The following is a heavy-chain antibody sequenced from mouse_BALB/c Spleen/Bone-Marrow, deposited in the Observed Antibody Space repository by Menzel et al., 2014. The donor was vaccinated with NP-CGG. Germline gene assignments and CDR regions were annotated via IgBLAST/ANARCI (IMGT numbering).Heavy chain of an antibody. CDR2: ISSGSSTI. D-gene: IGHD2-14*01. CDR1: GFTFSIFG. CDR3: ARDVPLYDVGYFDY. J-gene: IGHJ2*01. Sequence: EVHLVVSGGGLVQPGGSRKLSCAASGFTFSIFGMHWVRQAPEKGLEWVAYISSGSSTIYYADTVKGRFTISRDNPKNTLFLQMTSLRSEDTAMYYCARDVPLYDVGYFDYWGQGTTLTVSS. V-gene: IGHV5-17*02.